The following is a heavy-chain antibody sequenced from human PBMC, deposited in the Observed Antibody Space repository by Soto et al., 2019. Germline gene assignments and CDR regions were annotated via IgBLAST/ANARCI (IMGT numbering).Heavy chain of an antibody. J-gene: IGHJ4*02. CDR1: GFTFSSYA. CDR2: ISGSGGST. D-gene: IGHD3-9*01. CDR3: AKGVGGYDILTGYLVFYYFDY. V-gene: IGHV3-23*01. Sequence: GGSLRLSCAASGFTFSSYAMSWVRQAPGKGLEWVSAISGSGGSTYYADSVKGRFTISRDNSKNTLYLQMNSLRAEDTAVYYCAKGVGGYDILTGYLVFYYFDYWGQGTLVTVSS.